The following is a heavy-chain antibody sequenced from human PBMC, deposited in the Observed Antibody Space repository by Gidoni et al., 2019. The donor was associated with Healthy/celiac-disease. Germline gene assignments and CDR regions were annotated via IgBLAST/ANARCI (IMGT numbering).Heavy chain of an antibody. D-gene: IGHD2-2*01. Sequence: QVQLVQSGAEVKKPGSSVKVSCKASGGTFSSYAISWVRQAPGQGLEWMGGIIPIFGTAHYAPKFQGRVTLTADQSTSTAYMELSSLRSEDTAVYYCALGVVVPAANSGAYYYYMDVWGKGTTVTVSS. J-gene: IGHJ6*03. CDR3: ALGVVVPAANSGAYYYYMDV. V-gene: IGHV1-69*01. CDR2: IIPIFGTA. CDR1: GGTFSSYA.